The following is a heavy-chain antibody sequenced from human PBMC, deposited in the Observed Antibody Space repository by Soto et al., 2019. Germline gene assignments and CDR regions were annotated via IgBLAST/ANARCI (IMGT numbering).Heavy chain of an antibody. D-gene: IGHD6-13*01. V-gene: IGHV4-59*01. CDR1: GGSISPYY. Sequence: QVLLQESGPGLVKPSETLSLTCTVSGGSISPYYWSWIRQSPGKGLEWIGYVYYAGNTNYNPSLESRVTISVDASRNQFSLKLTSVTAADTAVYYCARKGAAASYAHYYMDVWGSGTTVTVSS. CDR3: ARKGAAASYAHYYMDV. J-gene: IGHJ6*03. CDR2: VYYAGNT.